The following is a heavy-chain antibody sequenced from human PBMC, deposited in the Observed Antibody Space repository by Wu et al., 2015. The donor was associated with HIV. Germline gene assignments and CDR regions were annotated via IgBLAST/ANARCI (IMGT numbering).Heavy chain of an antibody. V-gene: IGHV1-2*02. Sequence: QVHMMQSESEVAKPGASVKVSCQASGYTFTGYYLHWVRQAPGQGLEWMGYINPDSGDTKYAQKFQGRVTMTRDTSISTAYMELRRLTFDDTAVYFCARGDQLYYYYFYMTSGQRTTVTVSS. J-gene: IGHJ6*03. CDR3: ARGDQLYYYYFYMTS. CDR2: INPDSGDT. CDR1: GYTFTGYY. D-gene: IGHD5-24*01.